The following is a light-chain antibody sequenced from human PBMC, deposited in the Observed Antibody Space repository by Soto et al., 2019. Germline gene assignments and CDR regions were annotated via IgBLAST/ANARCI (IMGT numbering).Light chain of an antibody. CDR1: QRVSSY. Sequence: EIVLKQSPATLSLSPGNRPTLSCRASQRVSSYFAWYQQKPGQPPRLLIYYASKRATGIPARVSGSGSGTDFNLTLSSLEPDNFAVYFCQQRRAWLSFGAGTTVDIK. CDR3: QQRRAWLS. V-gene: IGKV3-11*01. J-gene: IGKJ3*01. CDR2: YAS.